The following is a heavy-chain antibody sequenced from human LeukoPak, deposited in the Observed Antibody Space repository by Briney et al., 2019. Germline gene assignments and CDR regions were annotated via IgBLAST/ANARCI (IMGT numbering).Heavy chain of an antibody. Sequence: SETLSLTCAVSGYSTSSGYYWGWIRQPPGKGLEWIGSIYHSGSTYYNPSLKSRVTISVDTSKNQFSLKLSSVTAADTAVYYCARDRRGMVREYYFDYWGQGTLVTVSS. D-gene: IGHD3-10*01. J-gene: IGHJ4*02. CDR2: IYHSGST. V-gene: IGHV4-38-2*02. CDR1: GYSTSSGYY. CDR3: ARDRRGMVREYYFDY.